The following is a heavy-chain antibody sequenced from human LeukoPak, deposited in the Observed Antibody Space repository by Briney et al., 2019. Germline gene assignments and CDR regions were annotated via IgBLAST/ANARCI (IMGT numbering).Heavy chain of an antibody. CDR1: GFTFSNYA. J-gene: IGHJ5*02. CDR2: ISPSGEIT. CDR3: ARDSSVVRGVRVWFDP. V-gene: IGHV3-23*01. D-gene: IGHD3-10*01. Sequence: GGSLRLSYGASGFTFSNYAMSWVRQAPGKGLEWVSGISPSGEITYYTDSVKGRFTISRDNSKHTVSLQMNSLRAEDTAVYYCARDSSVVRGVRVWFDPWGQGTLVTVSS.